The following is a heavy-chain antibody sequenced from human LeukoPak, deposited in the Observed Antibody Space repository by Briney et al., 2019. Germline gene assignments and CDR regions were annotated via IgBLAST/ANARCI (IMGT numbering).Heavy chain of an antibody. CDR3: ARDLYGDYGLNYFDY. CDR2: IYYSGST. Sequence: SETLSLTCTVSGGSISSSSYYWGWIRQPPGKGLEWIGSIYYSGSTYYNPSLKSRVTISVDTSKNQFSLKLSSVTAADTAVYYCARDLYGDYGLNYFDYWGQGTLVTVSS. D-gene: IGHD4-17*01. CDR1: GGSISSSSYY. J-gene: IGHJ4*02. V-gene: IGHV4-39*07.